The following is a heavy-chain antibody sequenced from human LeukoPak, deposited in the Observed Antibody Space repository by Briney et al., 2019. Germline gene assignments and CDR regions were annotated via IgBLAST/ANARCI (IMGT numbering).Heavy chain of an antibody. D-gene: IGHD3-22*01. V-gene: IGHV3-11*01. Sequence: PGGSLRLSCATSGFTFRDYYMSWIRQAPGKGLEWISYISSSDSITYYADSVKGRFTISRDNAKKSLYLQMDSLRADDTAIYYCARGAYVDSSGYYVWGQGTLVTVSS. CDR1: GFTFRDYY. CDR2: ISSSDSIT. CDR3: ARGAYVDSSGYYV. J-gene: IGHJ4*02.